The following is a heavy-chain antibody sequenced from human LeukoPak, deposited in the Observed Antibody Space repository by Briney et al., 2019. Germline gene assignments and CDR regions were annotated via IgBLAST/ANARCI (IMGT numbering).Heavy chain of an antibody. V-gene: IGHV4-39*01. CDR2: IYYSGST. CDR3: ARRGGSYYATIDY. D-gene: IGHD1-26*01. J-gene: IGHJ4*02. CDR1: GGSISSSTYY. Sequence: SETLSLTCTVSGGSISSSTYYWGWIRQPPGKGLEWIGSIYYSGSTHYNPSLKSRVTMSVDTSKNQFSLQLTSVTAADTAVYYCARRGGSYYATIDYRGQGALVTVSS.